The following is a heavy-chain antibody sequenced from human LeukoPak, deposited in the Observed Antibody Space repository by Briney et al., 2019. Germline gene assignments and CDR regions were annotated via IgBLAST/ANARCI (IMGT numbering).Heavy chain of an antibody. V-gene: IGHV3-33*03. J-gene: IGHJ4*02. CDR2: IWYDGSNN. CDR1: GFTFSNYG. Sequence: GRSLRLSCAASGFTFSNYGMHWVRQAPGKGLEWVAVIWYDGSNNNYADSVKGRFTVSRDNSKNTLYLQMNSLRADDTAVYYCAKAMAATPYFDCWGQGTLVTVSS. D-gene: IGHD5-24*01. CDR3: AKAMAATPYFDC.